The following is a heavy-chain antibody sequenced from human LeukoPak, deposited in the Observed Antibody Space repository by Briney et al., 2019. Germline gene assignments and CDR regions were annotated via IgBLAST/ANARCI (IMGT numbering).Heavy chain of an antibody. D-gene: IGHD3-3*01. CDR1: GGSICGFH. J-gene: IGHJ6*03. Sequence: SETLSLTCNVSGGSICGFHWSWIRQPPGKGLEWLGYIYYSGSSNYNPSLKSRVTISVDTSKNQFSLKLSSVTAADTAVYYCAKSRGKDYDSWSGPRGYYHYMDVWGKWTTVTVSS. CDR2: IYYSGSS. V-gene: IGHV4-59*08. CDR3: AKSRGKDYDSWSGPRGYYHYMDV.